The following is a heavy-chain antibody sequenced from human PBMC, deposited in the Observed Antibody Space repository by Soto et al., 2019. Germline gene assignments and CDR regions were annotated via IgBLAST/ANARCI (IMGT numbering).Heavy chain of an antibody. J-gene: IGHJ4*02. CDR1: GFTFSSYS. D-gene: IGHD3-22*01. CDR2: ISSSSSYI. CDR3: AIVVVITTPPPIDY. Sequence: GGSLRLSCAASGFTFSSYSMNWVRQAPGKGLEWVSSISSSSSYIYYADSVKGRFTISRDNAKSSLYLQMNSLRAEDTAVYYCAIVVVITTPPPIDYWGQGTLVTVSS. V-gene: IGHV3-21*01.